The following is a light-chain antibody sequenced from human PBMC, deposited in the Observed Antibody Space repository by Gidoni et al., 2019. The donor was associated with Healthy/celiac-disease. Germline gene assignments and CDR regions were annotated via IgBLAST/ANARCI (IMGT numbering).Light chain of an antibody. CDR3: QQYGSSYT. CDR1: QSVSSSY. Sequence: ERALTQSPGTLSLSPGERATLSCSASQSVSSSYLAWYQQKPGQAPRLLIYGASSRATGIPDRFSGSGSGTDFTLTISRLEPEDFAVYYCQQYGSSYTFGQGTRLEIK. CDR2: GAS. J-gene: IGKJ5*01. V-gene: IGKV3-20*01.